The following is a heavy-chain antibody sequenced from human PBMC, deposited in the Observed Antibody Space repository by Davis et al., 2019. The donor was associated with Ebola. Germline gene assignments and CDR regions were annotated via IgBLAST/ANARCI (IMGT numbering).Heavy chain of an antibody. D-gene: IGHD6-19*01. CDR3: ARVIAVSGTDYGMDV. V-gene: IGHV3-21*01. CDR2: ISSRSSYI. J-gene: IGHJ6*02. Sequence: PGGSLRLSCAASGFTFSSYTMNWVRQAPGKGLEWVSSISSRSSYIYHADSVKGRFTISRDNAKNSLYLQMNSLRAEDTAVYYCARVIAVSGTDYGMDVWGQGTTVTVSS. CDR1: GFTFSSYT.